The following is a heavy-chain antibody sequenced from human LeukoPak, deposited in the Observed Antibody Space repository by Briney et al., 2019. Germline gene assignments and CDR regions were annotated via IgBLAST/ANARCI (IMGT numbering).Heavy chain of an antibody. CDR3: ARGGNSYGTDY. J-gene: IGHJ4*02. D-gene: IGHD5-18*01. CDR2: IYYSGST. Sequence: PSETLSLTCTVSGGSISSGDYYWSWIRQPPGKGLEWIGYIYYSGSTYYNPSLKSRVTISVDTSKNQFSLKLSSVTAADTAVYYCARGGNSYGTDYWGQGTLVTVSS. V-gene: IGHV4-30-4*01. CDR1: GGSISSGDYY.